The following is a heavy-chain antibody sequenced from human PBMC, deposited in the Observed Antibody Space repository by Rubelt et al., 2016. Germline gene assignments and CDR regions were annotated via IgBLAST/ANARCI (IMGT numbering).Heavy chain of an antibody. J-gene: IGHJ4*02. D-gene: IGHD3-16*01. CDR3: ARDSGGLEDYFDY. Sequence: QLVESGGGVVQPGKSLRLSCAASGFTFSSYAMHWVRQAPGKGLEWVAVISYDGSKKNYADSVKGRFTISRDNSKNTLYLQMNSLRAEDTAVYYCARDSGGLEDYFDYWGQGTLVTVSS. CDR1: GFTFSSYA. CDR2: ISYDGSKK. V-gene: IGHV3-30-3*01.